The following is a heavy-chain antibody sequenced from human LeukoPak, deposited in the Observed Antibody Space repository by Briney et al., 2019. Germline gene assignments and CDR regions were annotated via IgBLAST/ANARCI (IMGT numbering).Heavy chain of an antibody. CDR1: GYTFITYG. V-gene: IGHV1-18*01. CDR3: ARGGWYYYDSSGYYLIDN. CDR2: ISPYNGNT. Sequence: ASVKVSCKASGYTFITYGITWVRQAPGQGLEWMGWISPYNGNTNHAQKVQGRLTMTTDTSTSTAYMELRSLRSDDTALYYCARGGWYYYDSSGYYLIDNWGQGTLVTVSS. D-gene: IGHD3-22*01. J-gene: IGHJ4*02.